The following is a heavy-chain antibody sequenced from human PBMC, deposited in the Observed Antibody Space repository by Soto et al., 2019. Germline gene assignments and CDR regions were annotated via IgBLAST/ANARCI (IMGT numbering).Heavy chain of an antibody. J-gene: IGHJ4*02. Sequence: SETLSLTCTASGGSISSGGYYWSWIRQHPGKGLEWIGYIYYSGSTYYNPSLKSRVTISVDTSKNQFSLKLSSVTAADTAVYYCARGLTLAGKIFDYWGQGTLVTVS. CDR2: IYYSGST. CDR3: ARGLTLAGKIFDY. CDR1: GGSISSGGYY. V-gene: IGHV4-31*03. D-gene: IGHD3-9*01.